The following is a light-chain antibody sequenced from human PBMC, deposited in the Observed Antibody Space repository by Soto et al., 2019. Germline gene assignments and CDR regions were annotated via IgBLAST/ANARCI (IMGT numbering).Light chain of an antibody. V-gene: IGLV2-14*01. J-gene: IGLJ1*01. CDR3: TSYTSTTTRV. CDR1: ISDVGGYDY. Sequence: QSALTQPSSLSGSPGQSITISCTGTISDVGGYDYVSWYQHHPGKAPKVMIYEVSNRPSGVSNRFSGSKSGNTASLTISGLQAEDEADYYCTSYTSTTTRVFGTGTKVTVL. CDR2: EVS.